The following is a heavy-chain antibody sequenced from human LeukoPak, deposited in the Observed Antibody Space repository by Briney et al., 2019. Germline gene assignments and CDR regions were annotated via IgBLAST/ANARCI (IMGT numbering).Heavy chain of an antibody. CDR3: AKDNRENRPYYFDY. CDR1: GFTFSSYG. Sequence: GGSLRLSCAASGFTFSSYGMHWVRQAPGKRLEWVAVIWYDGNNKYYGDSVKGRFTISRDNSKNTPYLQMSSLRAEDTALYYCAKDNRENRPYYFDYWGQGTLVTVSS. D-gene: IGHD1-14*01. V-gene: IGHV3-33*06. CDR2: IWYDGNNK. J-gene: IGHJ4*02.